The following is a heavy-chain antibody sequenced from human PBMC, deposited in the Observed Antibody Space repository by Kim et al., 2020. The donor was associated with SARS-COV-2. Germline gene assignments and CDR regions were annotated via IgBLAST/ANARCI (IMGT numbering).Heavy chain of an antibody. J-gene: IGHJ5*02. CDR1: GYTLTELS. D-gene: IGHD6-6*01. CDR3: ATTTAFSISSWFDP. V-gene: IGHV1-24*01. Sequence: ASVKVSRKVSGYTLTELSMHWVRQAPGKGLEWMGGFDPEDGETIYAQKFQGRVTMTEDTSTDTAYMELSSLRSEDTAVYYCATTTAFSISSWFDPWGQGTLVTVSS. CDR2: FDPEDGET.